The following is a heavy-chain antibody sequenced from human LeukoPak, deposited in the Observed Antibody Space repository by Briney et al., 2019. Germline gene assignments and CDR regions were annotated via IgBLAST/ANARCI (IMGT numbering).Heavy chain of an antibody. Sequence: GGSLRLSCAASGFTFSSYAMNWVRQAPGKGLEWVSSITRSSSYIYHADSVKGRFTISRDNAKNSLFLQVNSLRAEDTALYYCATSGSGGNYPLDYWGQGTLVTVSS. D-gene: IGHD1-26*01. CDR2: ITRSSSYI. J-gene: IGHJ4*02. CDR3: ATSGSGGNYPLDY. V-gene: IGHV3-21*01. CDR1: GFTFSSYA.